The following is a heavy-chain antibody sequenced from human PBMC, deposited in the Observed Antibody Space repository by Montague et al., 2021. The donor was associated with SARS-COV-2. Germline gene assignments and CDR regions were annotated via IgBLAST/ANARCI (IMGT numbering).Heavy chain of an antibody. Sequence: SETLSLTCAVYGGSFSGYYWSWIRQPPGKGLEWMGEINHSGSTNYNPSLKSRVTISVDTSKNQFSLKLSYVTAAATAVYYCKGPHYDILTGHSTDVWGQGTRVTVSS. CDR1: GGSFSGYY. D-gene: IGHD3-9*01. CDR3: KGPHYDILTGHSTDV. CDR2: INHSGST. J-gene: IGHJ6*02. V-gene: IGHV4-34*01.